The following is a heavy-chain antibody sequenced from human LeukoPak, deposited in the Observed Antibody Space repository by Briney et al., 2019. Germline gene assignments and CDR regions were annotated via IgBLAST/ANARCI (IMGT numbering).Heavy chain of an antibody. CDR2: IIPIFGTA. Sequence: GASVTVSCTASGGTFSSYAISWVRQAPGQGLEWMGGIIPIFGTANYAQRFQDRVTITADESTSTAYMELSSLRSEDTAVYYCARGDIYCSSTSCYPTGVDYWGQGTLVTVSS. D-gene: IGHD2-2*01. J-gene: IGHJ4*02. CDR3: ARGDIYCSSTSCYPTGVDY. CDR1: GGTFSSYA. V-gene: IGHV1-69*13.